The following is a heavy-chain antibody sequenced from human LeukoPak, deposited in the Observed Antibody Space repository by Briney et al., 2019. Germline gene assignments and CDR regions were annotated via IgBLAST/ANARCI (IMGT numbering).Heavy chain of an antibody. Sequence: GGSLRLSCAASGFSFSAYYMSWIRQASGKGVEWLSYISDSSTYTNYADSVKDRHTISRDNPKNSLYLQMNSLRAEDTALNYCARSALAPDAFDIWGQGTMVTVSS. J-gene: IGHJ3*02. CDR1: GFSFSAYY. CDR2: ISDSSTYT. CDR3: ARSALAPDAFDI. D-gene: IGHD5-18*01. V-gene: IGHV3-11*03.